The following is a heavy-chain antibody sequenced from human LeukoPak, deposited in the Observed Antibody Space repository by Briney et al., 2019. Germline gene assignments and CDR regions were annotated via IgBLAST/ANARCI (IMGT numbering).Heavy chain of an antibody. V-gene: IGHV4-34*01. D-gene: IGHD6-19*01. J-gene: IGHJ4*02. Sequence: PSETLSLTCAVYGGSFSGYYWSWIRQPPGKGLEWIGEINHSGSTNYNPSLKSRVPISVDTSKNQFSLKLSSVTAADTAVYYCARGRGIAVAGSPRANGGMGYWGQGTLVTVSS. CDR2: INHSGST. CDR3: ARGRGIAVAGSPRANGGMGY. CDR1: GGSFSGYY.